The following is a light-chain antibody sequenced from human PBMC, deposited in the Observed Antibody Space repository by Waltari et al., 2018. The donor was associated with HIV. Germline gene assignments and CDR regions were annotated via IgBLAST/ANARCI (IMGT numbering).Light chain of an antibody. CDR1: QTIPTD. CDR3: QQSHSLPRT. V-gene: IGKV1-39*01. CDR2: AAS. Sequence: DIQMTQSPSSLSAFVGDRVTITCRASQTIPTDLNWYQQKLRKAPRLLIYAASVLQSGVPSRFSGSASGTDFTLTITGLQPEDVATYYCQQSHSLPRTFGQGTKVEI. J-gene: IGKJ1*01.